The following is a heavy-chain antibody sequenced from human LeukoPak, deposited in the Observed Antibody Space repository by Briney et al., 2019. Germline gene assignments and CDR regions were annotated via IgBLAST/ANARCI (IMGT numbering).Heavy chain of an antibody. CDR3: AKGGRTIFGVVSVLYYGMDV. CDR2: ISGSGGST. J-gene: IGHJ6*02. V-gene: IGHV3-23*01. D-gene: IGHD3-3*01. Sequence: PGGSLRLSCAASGFTSSSYAMSWVRQAPGEGLEWVSAISGSGGSTYYADSVKGRFTISRDNSKNTLYLQMNSLRAEDTAVYYCAKGGRTIFGVVSVLYYGMDVWGQGTTVTVSS. CDR1: GFTSSSYA.